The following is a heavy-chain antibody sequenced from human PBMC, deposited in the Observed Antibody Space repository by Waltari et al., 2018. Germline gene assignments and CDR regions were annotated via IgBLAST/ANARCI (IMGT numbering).Heavy chain of an antibody. CDR2: IFPGDSYT. D-gene: IGHD3-22*01. CDR1: GYSFTSYW. Sequence: EVQLVQSGAEVKKPGESLKISCKGSGYSFTSYWIGWVRKMPGKGLEWMGVIFPGDSYTIYSPPCQGQVTISADKSISTAYLQWSSLKASDTAMYYCAATYYYDSSGYTDSFDYWGQGTLVTVSS. J-gene: IGHJ4*02. CDR3: AATYYYDSSGYTDSFDY. V-gene: IGHV5-51*01.